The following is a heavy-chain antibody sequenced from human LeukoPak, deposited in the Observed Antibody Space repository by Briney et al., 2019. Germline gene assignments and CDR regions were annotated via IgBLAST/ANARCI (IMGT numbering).Heavy chain of an antibody. J-gene: IGHJ6*01. D-gene: IGHD3-10*01. V-gene: IGHV3-33*01. CDR3: ARAPYGSGSRYYYYGMDV. CDR1: GFTFSSYD. Sequence: GGSLRLSCAASGFTFSSYDMHWVRQAPGKGLEWVAVIWYDGSNKYYADSVKGRFTISRDNSKNTLYLQMNSLRAEDTAVYYCARAPYGSGSRYYYYGMDVWGQGTTVTVSS. CDR2: IWYDGSNK.